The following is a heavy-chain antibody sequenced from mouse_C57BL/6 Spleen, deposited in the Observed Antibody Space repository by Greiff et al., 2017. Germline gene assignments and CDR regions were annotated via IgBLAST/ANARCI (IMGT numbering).Heavy chain of an antibody. CDR3: ARRRNPYLYFDY. J-gene: IGHJ2*01. CDR2: IDPSDSYT. Sequence: QVQLQQPGAELVMPGASVKLSCKASGYTFTSYWMHWVKQRPGQGLEWIGEIDPSDSYTNYNQKFKGKSTLTVDKSSSTAYMQRSSLTSEVSAVYYCARRRNPYLYFDYWGQGTTLTVSS. CDR1: GYTFTSYW. V-gene: IGHV1-69*01.